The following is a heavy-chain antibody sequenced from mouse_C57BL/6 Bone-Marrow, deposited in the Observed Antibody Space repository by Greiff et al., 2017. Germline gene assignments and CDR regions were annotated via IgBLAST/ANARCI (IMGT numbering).Heavy chain of an antibody. D-gene: IGHD1-1*01. CDR2: ISRGGSYT. J-gene: IGHJ2*01. Sequence: EVMLVESGGDLVKPGGSLKLSCAASGFPFSSYGMSWVRQTPDKRLEWVATISRGGSYTYYPDSVKGRFTISRNNAKNTLYLQMSSLTSEDTAMXYCARGGVVATNYFDYWGQGTTLTVSS. V-gene: IGHV5-6*01. CDR3: ARGGVVATNYFDY. CDR1: GFPFSSYG.